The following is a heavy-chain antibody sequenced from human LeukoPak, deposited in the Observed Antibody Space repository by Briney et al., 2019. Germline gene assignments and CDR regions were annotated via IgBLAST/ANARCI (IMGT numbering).Heavy chain of an antibody. CDR3: ASSPCSGGSCAYYYYYGMDV. CDR1: GYTFTSYD. V-gene: IGHV1-8*01. CDR2: MNPNSGNT. J-gene: IGHJ6*02. D-gene: IGHD2-15*01. Sequence: ASVKVSCKASGYTFTSYDINWVRQATGQGLEWMGWMNPNSGNTGYAQKFQGRVTMTRNTSISTAYMELSSLRSEDTAVYYCASSPCSGGSCAYYYYYGMDVWGQGTTVTVSS.